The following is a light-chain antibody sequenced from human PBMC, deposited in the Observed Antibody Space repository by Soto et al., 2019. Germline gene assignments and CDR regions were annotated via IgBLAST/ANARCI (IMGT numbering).Light chain of an antibody. CDR2: DVN. Sequence: QSALAQPPSASGSPGQSVTISCTGTSSDVGAYNYVSWYQQHPGKAPKLIIYDVNQRPSGVPDRFSGSKSGNTASLTVSGLQAEDEAVYYCNSFAGSAHVVLGGGTKLTVL. J-gene: IGLJ2*01. CDR1: SSDVGAYNY. CDR3: NSFAGSAHVV. V-gene: IGLV2-8*01.